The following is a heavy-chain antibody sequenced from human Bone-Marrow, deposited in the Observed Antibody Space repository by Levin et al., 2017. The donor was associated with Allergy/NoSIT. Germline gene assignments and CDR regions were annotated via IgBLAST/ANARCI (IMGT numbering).Heavy chain of an antibody. V-gene: IGHV2-70*04. CDR2: IDWDDDK. D-gene: IGHD3-10*01. J-gene: IGHJ6*02. Sequence: QTLSLPCTLSGFSLRTSGMRVSWIRQPPGKALEWLARIDWDDDKIYRTSLKTRLTISKDTSKNQVVLKMTNMDPVDTATYFCAARGVGFVSHYNGMDVWGQGTTVTVSS. CDR1: GFSLRTSGMR. CDR3: AARGVGFVSHYNGMDV.